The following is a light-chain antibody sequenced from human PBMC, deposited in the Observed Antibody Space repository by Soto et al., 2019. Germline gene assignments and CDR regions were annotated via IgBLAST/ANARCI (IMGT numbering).Light chain of an antibody. CDR2: KAS. V-gene: IGKV1-5*03. Sequence: DIQMTQSPSTLPASVGDRVTITCRASQTISSWLAWYQQKPGKAPKLLIYKASSLESGVPSRFSGSGSGTEFTLTISSLQPEDFATYYCLQDYNYPWTFGQGTKVDIK. CDR3: LQDYNYPWT. J-gene: IGKJ1*01. CDR1: QTISSW.